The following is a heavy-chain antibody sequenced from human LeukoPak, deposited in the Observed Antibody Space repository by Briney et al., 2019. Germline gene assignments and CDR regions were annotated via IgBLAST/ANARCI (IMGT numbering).Heavy chain of an antibody. V-gene: IGHV4-59*01. CDR3: ARDLRDTFEV. J-gene: IGHJ3*01. Sequence: SETLSLTCTVSGGSISSYYWSWIRQPPGKGLEWIGYIYYSGSTNYNPSLKSRVTISVDTSKNQFSLKLSSVTAADTAVYYCARDLRDTFEVWGQGTMVTVSS. CDR2: IYYSGST. CDR1: GGSISSYY.